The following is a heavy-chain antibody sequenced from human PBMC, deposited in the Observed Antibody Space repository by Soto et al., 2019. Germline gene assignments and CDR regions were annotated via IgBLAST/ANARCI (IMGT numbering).Heavy chain of an antibody. V-gene: IGHV4-34*01. J-gene: IGHJ6*02. CDR3: ARTLRVGGVVISYYYYYYGMDV. CDR1: GGSFSGYY. Sequence: PSETLSLTCAVYGGSFSGYYWSWIRQPPGKGLEWIGEINHSGSTNYNPSLKSRVTISVDTSKNQFSLKLSSVTAADTAVYYCARTLRVGGVVISYYYYYYGMDVWGQGTTVTVSS. D-gene: IGHD3-3*01. CDR2: INHSGST.